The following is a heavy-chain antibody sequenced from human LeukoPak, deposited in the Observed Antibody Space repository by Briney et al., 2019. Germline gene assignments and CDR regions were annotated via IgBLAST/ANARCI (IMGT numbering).Heavy chain of an antibody. CDR1: GFTFSSYW. CDR2: TSTSGDST. J-gene: IGHJ4*02. Sequence: PGGSLRLSCAASGFTFSSYWMTWVRQAPGKGLEWVSATSTSGDSTYYADSVKGRFSISRDNSKNTLYLHMNSLRAEDTAVYYCAKGYGGNRPLDYWGQGTLVTVSS. CDR3: AKGYGGNRPLDY. D-gene: IGHD4-23*01. V-gene: IGHV3-23*01.